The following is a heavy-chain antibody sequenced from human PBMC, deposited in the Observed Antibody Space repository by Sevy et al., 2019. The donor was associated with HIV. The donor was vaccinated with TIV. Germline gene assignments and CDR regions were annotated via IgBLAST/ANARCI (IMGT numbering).Heavy chain of an antibody. J-gene: IGHJ6*02. CDR1: GFTFTSYA. V-gene: IGHV3-23*01. CDR3: AKGYCSGGSCPRDYYYYGMDV. Sequence: GGSLRLSCAASGFTFTSYAMNWVRQAPGKGLDWVSSISGSGRSTYYADSVEGRFTISRDNSKNTLSLQMNSLRADDTAVHYCAKGYCSGGSCPRDYYYYGMDVWGQGTTVTVSS. D-gene: IGHD2-15*01. CDR2: ISGSGRST.